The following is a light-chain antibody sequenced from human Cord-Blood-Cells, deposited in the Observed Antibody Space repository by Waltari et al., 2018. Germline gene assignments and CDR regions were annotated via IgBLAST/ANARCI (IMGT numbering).Light chain of an antibody. CDR3: QQSYSTPLT. Sequence: DIQMTQSPSSLSASVGDRVTITCRASQSISSYLNWHQQKPGEAPKLLIYAASSLQSGVPSRFSGSGAGTDFTLTISSLQAEDFANYYCQQSYSTPLTFGGGTKVEIK. CDR1: QSISSY. CDR2: AAS. V-gene: IGKV1-39*01. J-gene: IGKJ4*01.